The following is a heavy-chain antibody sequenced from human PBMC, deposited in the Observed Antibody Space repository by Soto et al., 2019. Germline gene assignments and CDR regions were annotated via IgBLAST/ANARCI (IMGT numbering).Heavy chain of an antibody. J-gene: IGHJ3*02. D-gene: IGHD1-20*01. CDR1: GGTFSSYT. Sequence: QVQLVQSGAEVKKPGSSVKVSCKASGGTFSSYTISWARQAPGQGLEWMGRIIPILGIANYARKFQGRVTITEDKSTSTAYMELSSLRSEDTAVYYCARAKGHNWNVNDAFDIWGQGTMVTVSS. CDR3: ARAKGHNWNVNDAFDI. V-gene: IGHV1-69*02. CDR2: IIPILGIA.